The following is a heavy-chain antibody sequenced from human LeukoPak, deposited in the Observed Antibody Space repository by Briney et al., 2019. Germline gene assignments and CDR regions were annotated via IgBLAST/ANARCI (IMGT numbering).Heavy chain of an antibody. CDR1: GFTFSSYG. V-gene: IGHV3-30*03. J-gene: IGHJ4*02. CDR2: ISYDGRNK. CDR3: ARVVGGYSYGPPLGY. Sequence: GGSLRLSCAASGFTFSSYGMRWDRQATGKGLEWVAVISYDGRNKYYADSVKGRFTISRDNSKNTLYLQMNSLRADDTAVYYCARVVGGYSYGPPLGYWGQGTLVTVSS. D-gene: IGHD5-18*01.